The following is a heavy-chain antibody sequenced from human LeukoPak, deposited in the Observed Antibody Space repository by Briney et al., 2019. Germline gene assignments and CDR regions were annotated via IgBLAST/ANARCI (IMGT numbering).Heavy chain of an antibody. D-gene: IGHD6-13*01. Sequence: ASVKVSCKASGYTSTSYGISWVRQAPGQGLEWMGWISAYNGNTNYAQKLQGRVTMTTDTSTSTAYMELRSLRSDDTAVYYCARHPPGIAAAGRTFDYWGQGTLVTVSS. CDR2: ISAYNGNT. CDR3: ARHPPGIAAAGRTFDY. J-gene: IGHJ4*02. V-gene: IGHV1-18*01. CDR1: GYTSTSYG.